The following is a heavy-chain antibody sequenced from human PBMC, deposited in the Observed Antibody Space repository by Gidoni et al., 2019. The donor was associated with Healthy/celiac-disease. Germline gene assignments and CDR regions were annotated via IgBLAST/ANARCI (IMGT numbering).Heavy chain of an antibody. CDR2: IYSGGST. J-gene: IGHJ5*02. Sequence: EVQLVESGGGFIQPGGSLRLSCASSVFTVSSNYMSWVRQAPVKGLEWVSVIYSGGSTYYAASVKGRFTISRDNSKNTLYLQMNSLRAEDTAVYYCARVRRIAMGPNWFDPWGQGTLVTVSS. CDR1: VFTVSSNY. D-gene: IGHD5-18*01. V-gene: IGHV3-53*01. CDR3: ARVRRIAMGPNWFDP.